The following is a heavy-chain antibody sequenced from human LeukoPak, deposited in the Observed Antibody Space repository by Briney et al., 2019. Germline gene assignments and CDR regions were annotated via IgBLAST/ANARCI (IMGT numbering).Heavy chain of an antibody. D-gene: IGHD2-15*01. CDR1: GGSIGSSPYY. CDR3: AGRCSGGSCYSEAPN. J-gene: IGHJ4*02. CDR2: ISHSGNT. V-gene: IGHV4-39*07. Sequence: PSETLSLTCTVSGGSIGSSPYYWVWIRQPPGKGLEWIGEISHSGNTNYNPSLKSRVTISLDKSMNHFSLKLSSVTAADTAVYYGAGRCSGGSCYSEAPNWGQGTLVTVSS.